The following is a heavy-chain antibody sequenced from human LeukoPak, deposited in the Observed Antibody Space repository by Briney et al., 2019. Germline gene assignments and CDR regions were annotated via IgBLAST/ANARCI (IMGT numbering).Heavy chain of an antibody. D-gene: IGHD3-22*01. V-gene: IGHV1-46*01. Sequence: ASVKVSCKASGYTFTSNYIHWVRQAPGQGLEWMGMIYPRDGSTSYAQKFQGRVTVTRDTSTSTVHMELSGLRSEDTAVYYCARGGAYYFNSGGYYWFDPWGQGTLVIVSS. CDR1: GYTFTSNY. J-gene: IGHJ5*02. CDR3: ARGGAYYFNSGGYYWFDP. CDR2: IYPRDGST.